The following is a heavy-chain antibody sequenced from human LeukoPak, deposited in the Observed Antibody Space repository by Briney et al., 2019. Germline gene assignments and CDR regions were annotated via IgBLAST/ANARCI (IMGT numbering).Heavy chain of an antibody. V-gene: IGHV3-9*01. Sequence: GGSLRLSCAASGFTFDDYAMHWVRQAPGKGLEWVSGISWNSGSIGYADSMKGRFTISRDNAKNSLYLQMNSLRAEDTALCYCSPLGGSVDYWGQGTLVTVSS. CDR3: SPLGGSVDY. J-gene: IGHJ4*02. D-gene: IGHD1-26*01. CDR2: ISWNSGSI. CDR1: GFTFDDYA.